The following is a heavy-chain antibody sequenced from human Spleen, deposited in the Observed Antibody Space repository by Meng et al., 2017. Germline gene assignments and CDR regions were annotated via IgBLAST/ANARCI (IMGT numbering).Heavy chain of an antibody. CDR1: GFTFSSYA. D-gene: IGHD3-22*01. V-gene: IGHV3-23*01. CDR3: ARGGYYYDSSGNDSWYFHR. J-gene: IGHJ1*01. Sequence: GESLKISCAASGFTFSSYAMSWVRQAPGKGLEWVSAVSGSGGNTYYADSVQGRFPISRDNSKNTLYLQMNSLRVEDTAVYFCARGGYYYDSSGNDSWYFHRWGQGTLVTVSS. CDR2: VSGSGGNT.